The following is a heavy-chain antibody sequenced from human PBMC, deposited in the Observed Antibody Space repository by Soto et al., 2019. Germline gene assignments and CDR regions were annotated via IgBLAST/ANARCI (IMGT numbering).Heavy chain of an antibody. CDR2: VYHNGLT. V-gene: IGHV4-4*02. CDR3: ARGIHGSSQYINWFDP. D-gene: IGHD2-15*01. Sequence: SETLSLTCDVSGDSIGSNVWWSWVRQPPGKGLEWIGEVYHNGLTDYNPSLRGRATMSADTSKNQFSLKMTSVIDADTAVYFCARGIHGSSQYINWFDPWGQGTPVTVSS. J-gene: IGHJ5*02. CDR1: GDSIGSNVW.